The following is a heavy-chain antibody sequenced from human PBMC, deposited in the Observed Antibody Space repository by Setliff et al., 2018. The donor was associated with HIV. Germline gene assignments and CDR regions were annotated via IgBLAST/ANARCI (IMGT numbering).Heavy chain of an antibody. D-gene: IGHD1-26*01. V-gene: IGHV4-34*01. J-gene: IGHJ3*02. Sequence: SETLSLTCAVYGGSFSGYYWNWIRQPPGKGLEWIGEINHRGSTNYNPSLKSRVTISVDTSKNQFSLKLISVTAADTAVYYCARDAGNYYAFDIWGQGTMVTVSS. CDR3: ARDAGNYYAFDI. CDR1: GGSFSGYY. CDR2: INHRGST.